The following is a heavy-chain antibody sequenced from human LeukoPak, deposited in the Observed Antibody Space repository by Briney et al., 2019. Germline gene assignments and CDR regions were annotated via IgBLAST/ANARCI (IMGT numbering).Heavy chain of an antibody. CDR3: ARVEYDSSGYYFDY. CDR2: INHSGST. CDR1: GGSFSGYY. V-gene: IGHV4-34*01. J-gene: IGHJ4*02. D-gene: IGHD3-22*01. Sequence: SETLSLTCAVYGGSFSGYYWSWIRQPPGEGLEWIGEINHSGSTNYNPSLKSRVTISVDTSKNQFSLKLSSVTAADTAVYYCARVEYDSSGYYFDYWGRGTLVTVSS.